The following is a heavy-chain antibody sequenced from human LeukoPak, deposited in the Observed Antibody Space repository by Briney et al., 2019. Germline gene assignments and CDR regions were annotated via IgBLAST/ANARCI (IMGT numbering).Heavy chain of an antibody. CDR2: IHYSGYT. CDR1: GGSISSYY. CDR3: VRETRRDGYKFDY. D-gene: IGHD5-24*01. Sequence: SETLSLTCTVSGGSISSYYWSWTRQPPGKGLEWIGNIHYSGYTNYNPSLKSRVTISVDTSKNQFSLKLSSVTAADTAVYYCVRETRRDGYKFDYWGRGTLVTVSS. J-gene: IGHJ4*02. V-gene: IGHV4-59*01.